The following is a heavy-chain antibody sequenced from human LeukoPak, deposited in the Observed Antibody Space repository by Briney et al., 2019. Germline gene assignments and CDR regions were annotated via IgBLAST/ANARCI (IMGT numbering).Heavy chain of an antibody. J-gene: IGHJ4*02. CDR1: GLTFNNYW. V-gene: IGHV3-7*01. CDR2: IGLDGSDK. Sequence: GGSLRLSCAASGLTFNNYWMSWLRQAPGKGLEWVAHIGLDGSDKYYENSMKGRFTNSRDNAKNSLYMQMNSLGAEDTAVYYCASWGSDWYNMNSWGQGTLVTVSS. CDR3: ASWGSDWYNMNS. D-gene: IGHD6-19*01.